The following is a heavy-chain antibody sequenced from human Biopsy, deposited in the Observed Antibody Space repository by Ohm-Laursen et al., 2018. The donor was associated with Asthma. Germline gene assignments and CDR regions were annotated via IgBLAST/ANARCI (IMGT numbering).Heavy chain of an antibody. Sequence: SVKVSCQAPGGTFSNFAISWARQAPGQGLEWLGGLMTVFGTTNYAQKFQGRATITADESTSTAYMEVTSLRSEDTAIYYCARCQVGYSSGWSLLLKKIYYSGMDVWGQGTAVTVSS. CDR2: LMTVFGTT. J-gene: IGHJ6*02. CDR1: GGTFSNFA. V-gene: IGHV1-69*13. D-gene: IGHD6-19*01. CDR3: ARCQVGYSSGWSLLLKKIYYSGMDV.